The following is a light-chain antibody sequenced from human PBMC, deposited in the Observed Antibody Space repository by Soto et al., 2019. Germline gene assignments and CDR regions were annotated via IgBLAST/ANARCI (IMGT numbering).Light chain of an antibody. V-gene: IGKV1-5*03. Sequence: TQMTQAPSTLSASLGDRVTITCGASQSISSWLAWYQQKPGKAPKLLIYKASSLESGVPSRFSGSGSGTEFTLTISSLQPDDFATYYCQQYNSYSRTFGQGSKVDI. J-gene: IGKJ1*01. CDR2: KAS. CDR1: QSISSW. CDR3: QQYNSYSRT.